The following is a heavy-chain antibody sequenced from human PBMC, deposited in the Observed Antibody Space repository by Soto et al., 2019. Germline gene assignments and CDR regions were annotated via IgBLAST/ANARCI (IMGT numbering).Heavy chain of an antibody. Sequence: PSETLSLTCTVSGGSISSGGYYWSWIRQHPGKGLEWIGYIYYSGSTYYNPSLKSRVTISVDTSKNQFSLKLSSVTAADTAVYYCARDQPYYDFWSGYYGGYYYYYGIDVWGQGTTVTVSS. V-gene: IGHV4-31*03. CDR3: ARDQPYYDFWSGYYGGYYYYYGIDV. CDR1: GGSISSGGYY. D-gene: IGHD3-3*01. J-gene: IGHJ6*02. CDR2: IYYSGST.